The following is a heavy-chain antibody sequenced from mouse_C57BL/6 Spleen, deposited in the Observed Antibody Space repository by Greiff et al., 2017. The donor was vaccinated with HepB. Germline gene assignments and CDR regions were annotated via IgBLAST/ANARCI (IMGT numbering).Heavy chain of an antibody. Sequence: EVQLVESGPVLVKPGASVKMSCKASGYTFTDYYMNWVKQSHGKSLEWIGVINPYNGGTSYNQKFKGKATLTVDKSSSTAYMELNSLTSEDSAVYYCARSTDYGNYGYYFDYWGQGTTLTVSS. CDR3: ARSTDYGNYGYYFDY. V-gene: IGHV1-19*01. D-gene: IGHD2-1*01. CDR1: GYTFTDYY. CDR2: INPYNGGT. J-gene: IGHJ2*01.